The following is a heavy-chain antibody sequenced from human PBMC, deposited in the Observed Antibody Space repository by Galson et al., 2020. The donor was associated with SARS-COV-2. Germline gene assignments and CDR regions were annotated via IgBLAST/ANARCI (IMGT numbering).Heavy chain of an antibody. J-gene: IGHJ6*02. V-gene: IGHV1-69*13. CDR2: IIPTLGPA. Sequence: SVKVSCKASGGTFSSYAISWVRQAPGQGLEWMGGIIPTLGPATYAQKFQGRATITAAEPTSTAYMELSSLRSEDTAVYYCARGGWVRGGDRYYYYGMDVWGQGTTVTVSS. CDR3: ARGGWVRGGDRYYYYGMDV. CDR1: GGTFSSYA. D-gene: IGHD3-10*01.